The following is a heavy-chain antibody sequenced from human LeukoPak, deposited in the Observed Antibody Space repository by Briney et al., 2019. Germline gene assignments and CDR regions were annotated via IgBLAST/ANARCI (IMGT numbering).Heavy chain of an antibody. CDR3: TGDGTFTFGRGF. CDR2: IKSEDAGETI. J-gene: IGHJ4*02. Sequence: GGSLRLSCAGSGFTFSNAWLTWVRLAPGKGLEWVGRIKSEDAGETIDYGAPVKGRFAISRDDSKRALYLDMNSLKTEDTAVYYCTGDGTFTFGRGFWGQGTLVTVSS. V-gene: IGHV3-15*01. D-gene: IGHD3-16*01. CDR1: GFTFSNAW.